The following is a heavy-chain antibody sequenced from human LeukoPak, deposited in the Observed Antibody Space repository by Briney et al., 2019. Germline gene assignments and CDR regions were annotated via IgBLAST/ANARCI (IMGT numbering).Heavy chain of an antibody. D-gene: IGHD5-12*01. CDR1: GFTFSSYG. Sequence: GGSLRLSCAASGFTFSSYGMHWVRQAPGKGLEWVAVISYDGSNKYYAGSVKGRFTISRDNSKNTLYLQMNSLRAQDTAVYYCASVSGYESQDYYYYGMDVWGQGTTVTVSS. J-gene: IGHJ6*02. V-gene: IGHV3-30*03. CDR2: ISYDGSNK. CDR3: ASVSGYESQDYYYYGMDV.